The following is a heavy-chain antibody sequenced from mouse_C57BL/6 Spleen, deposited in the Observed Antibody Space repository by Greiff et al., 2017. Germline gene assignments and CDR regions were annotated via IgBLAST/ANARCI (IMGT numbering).Heavy chain of an antibody. CDR3: ARNDYGSSYWYFDV. V-gene: IGHV2-2*01. D-gene: IGHD1-1*01. CDR1: GFSLTSYG. J-gene: IGHJ1*03. CDR2: IWSGGST. Sequence: VMLVESGPGLVQPSQCLSITCTVSGFSLTSYGVHWVRQSPGKGLEWLGVIWSGGSTDHNEAFISRLSISKDNSKSQVFFKMNSLQAYDTAIYYCARNDYGSSYWYFDVWGTGTTVTVSS.